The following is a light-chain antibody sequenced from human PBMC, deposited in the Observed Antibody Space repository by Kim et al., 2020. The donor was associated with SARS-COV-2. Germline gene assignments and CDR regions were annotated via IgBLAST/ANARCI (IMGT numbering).Light chain of an antibody. CDR3: QVWDISSDHPCV. CDR2: YDS. J-gene: IGLJ1*01. Sequence: SYELTQPPSVSLAPGKTARITCGGNNIGSKTVQWYQQKPGQAPVLVIYYDSDRPSGIPERFSGSNSGNTATLTISRVEAGDEADYYCQVWDISSDHPCVF. V-gene: IGLV3-21*04. CDR1: NIGSKT.